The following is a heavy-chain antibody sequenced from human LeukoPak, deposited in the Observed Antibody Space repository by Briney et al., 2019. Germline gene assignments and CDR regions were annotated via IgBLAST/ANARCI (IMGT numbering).Heavy chain of an antibody. CDR3: ARRSYDTSVRGWFDP. J-gene: IGHJ5*02. D-gene: IGHD3-22*01. V-gene: IGHV1-46*01. Sequence: ASVKVSCKASGYTFTSYGISWVRQAPGQGLEWMGRINPSGGSTNYAQKFQGRVTMTSDTSTSTVYMELSSLRSEDTAVYYCARRSYDTSVRGWFDPWGQGTLVTVPS. CDR1: GYTFTSYG. CDR2: INPSGGST.